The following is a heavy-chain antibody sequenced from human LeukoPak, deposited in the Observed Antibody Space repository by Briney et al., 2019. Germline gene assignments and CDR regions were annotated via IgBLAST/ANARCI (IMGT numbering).Heavy chain of an antibody. CDR2: ISSSSSYI. CDR1: GFTFSSYN. CDR3: ARVSGLGYCSGGSCLEVGY. V-gene: IGHV3-21*01. J-gene: IGHJ4*02. Sequence: GGSLRLSCAASGFTFSSYNMNWVRQAPGKGLEWVSSISSSSSYIYYADSVKGRFTISRDNAKNSLYLQMNSLRAEDTAVYYCARVSGLGYCSGGSCLEVGYWGQGTWSPSPQ. D-gene: IGHD2-15*01.